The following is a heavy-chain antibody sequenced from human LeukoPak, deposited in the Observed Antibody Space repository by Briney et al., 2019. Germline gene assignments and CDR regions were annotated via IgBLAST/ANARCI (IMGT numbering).Heavy chain of an antibody. CDR2: IYPGDSDT. CDR3: ARRDSSADPWYFDY. Sequence: GESLKISCKGSGYSFTNYWIGWVRQMPGKGLEWMGIIYPGDSDTRYSPSFQGQVTILADKSISTAYLQWSSLKASDTAMYYCARRDSSADPWYFDYWGQGTLVTVSS. D-gene: IGHD6-25*01. V-gene: IGHV5-51*01. J-gene: IGHJ4*02. CDR1: GYSFTNYW.